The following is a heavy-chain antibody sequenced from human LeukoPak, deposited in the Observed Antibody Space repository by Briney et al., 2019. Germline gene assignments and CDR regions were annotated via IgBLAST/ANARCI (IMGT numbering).Heavy chain of an antibody. CDR2: IYYSGST. CDR1: GGSISSGGYY. V-gene: IGHV4-31*03. D-gene: IGHD3-3*01. J-gene: IGHJ3*02. Sequence: SETLSLTCTVSGGSISSGGYYWSWIRQHPGTGLEWIGYIYYSGSTYYNPSLKSRVTISVDTSKNQFSLKLSSVTAADTAVYYCARDQGFLEEETSAFDIWGQGTMVTVSS. CDR3: ARDQGFLEEETSAFDI.